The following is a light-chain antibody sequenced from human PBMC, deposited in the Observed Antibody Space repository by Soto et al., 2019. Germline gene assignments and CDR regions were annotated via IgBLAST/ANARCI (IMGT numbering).Light chain of an antibody. Sequence: QSALTQPASVSGSPGQSITISCTGTRSDVGGYNYVSWYQQHPGKAPKLMIDEVSNRPSGVPDRFSGSKSGNTASLTISGFQAEDEADYYCISHTSSVTLWVFGGGTQLTVL. CDR2: EVS. CDR3: ISHTSSVTLWV. CDR1: RSDVGGYNY. V-gene: IGLV2-14*01. J-gene: IGLJ3*02.